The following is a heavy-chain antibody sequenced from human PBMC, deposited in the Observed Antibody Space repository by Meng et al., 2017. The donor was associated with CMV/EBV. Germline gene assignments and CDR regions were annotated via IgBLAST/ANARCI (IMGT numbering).Heavy chain of an antibody. CDR3: ARGDTATTSNWFDP. CDR2: IIPILGIA. D-gene: IGHD5-18*01. J-gene: IGHJ5*02. Sequence: SVKVSCKASGGTFSSYAISWVRQAPGQGLEWMGGIIPILGIANYAQKFQGRVTITADKSTSTAYMELSSLRSGDTAVYYCARGDTATTSNWFDPWGQGTLVTVSS. V-gene: IGHV1-69*10. CDR1: GGTFSSYA.